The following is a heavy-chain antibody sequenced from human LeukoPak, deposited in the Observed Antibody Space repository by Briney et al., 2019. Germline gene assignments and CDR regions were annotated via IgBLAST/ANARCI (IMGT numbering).Heavy chain of an antibody. CDR1: GGTFSSYA. D-gene: IGHD1-14*01. CDR3: ARDHRTLGWDPFDY. CDR2: IIPIFGTA. J-gene: IGHJ4*02. V-gene: IGHV1-69*01. Sequence: SVKVSCKASGGTFSSYAISWVRQAPGQGLEWMGGIIPIFGTANYAQKFQGRVTITADESTSTAYMELSSLRSEDTAVYYCARDHRTLGWDPFDYWGQGTLVTVSS.